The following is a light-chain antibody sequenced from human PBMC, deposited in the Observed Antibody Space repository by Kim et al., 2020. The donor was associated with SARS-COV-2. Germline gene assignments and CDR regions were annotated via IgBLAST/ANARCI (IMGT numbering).Light chain of an antibody. Sequence: APGKTARIPCGGNNIGSKSVHWYQQKPGQAPVLVIYYDSDRPSGIPERFSGSNSGNTATLTISRVEAGDEADYYCQVWDSSSDRVVFGGGTQLTVL. CDR1: NIGSKS. J-gene: IGLJ2*01. CDR3: QVWDSSSDRVV. CDR2: YDS. V-gene: IGLV3-21*04.